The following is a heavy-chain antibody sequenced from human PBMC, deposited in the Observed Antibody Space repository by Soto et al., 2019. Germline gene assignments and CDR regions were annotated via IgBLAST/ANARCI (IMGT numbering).Heavy chain of an antibody. D-gene: IGHD3-10*01. CDR2: ISSSGSTI. V-gene: IGHV3-48*03. J-gene: IGHJ3*02. Sequence: EVQLVESGGGLVQPGGSLRLSCAASGFTFSSYEMNWVRQAPGKGLEWVSYISSSGSTIYYADSAKGRFTISRDNARNSLHLQMNSLRAEDTAVYYCARDGVVSHGSGRPRDAVDIWGQGTMVTVSS. CDR3: ARDGVVSHGSGRPRDAVDI. CDR1: GFTFSSYE.